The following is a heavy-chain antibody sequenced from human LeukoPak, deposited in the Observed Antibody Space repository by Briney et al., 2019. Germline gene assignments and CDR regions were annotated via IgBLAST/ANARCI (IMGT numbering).Heavy chain of an antibody. V-gene: IGHV4-59*08. J-gene: IGHJ4*02. CDR3: ARQWGYFDY. Sequence: TSETLSLTCTVSGGSISSYYWSWLRQPPGKGLEWLGYIYYSGSTNYNPSLKSRVTISVDTSKNQFSLKLSSVTAADTAVYYCARQWGYFDYWGQGTLVTVSS. D-gene: IGHD3-16*01. CDR2: IYYSGST. CDR1: GGSISSYY.